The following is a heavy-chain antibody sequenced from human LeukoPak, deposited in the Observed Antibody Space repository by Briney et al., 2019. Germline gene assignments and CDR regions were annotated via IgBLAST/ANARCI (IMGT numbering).Heavy chain of an antibody. CDR2: INRDGGIK. CDR1: GFKFSNYW. J-gene: IGHJ4*02. D-gene: IGHD3-10*01. Sequence: GDSLRLSCAASGFKFSNYWMHWVRQVPGKGLVWVSRINRDGGIKTYADSVKGRFTISRDNAKNMLYLQSNSLRAEDTAVYYCIPDSEGRSGGDYWGQGTLVTVSS. CDR3: IPDSEGRSGGDY. V-gene: IGHV3-74*03.